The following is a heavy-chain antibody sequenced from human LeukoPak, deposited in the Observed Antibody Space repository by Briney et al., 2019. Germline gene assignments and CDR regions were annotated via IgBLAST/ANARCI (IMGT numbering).Heavy chain of an antibody. CDR1: GGSISSYY. Sequence: PSETLSLTCTVSGGSISSYYWSWIQQPPGKGLEWIGYIYYSGSTNYNPSLKSRVTISVDTSKNQFSLKLSSVTAADTAVCYCAREVRLRYFDWLLSSGNWFDPWGQGTLVTVSS. D-gene: IGHD3-9*01. V-gene: IGHV4-59*01. CDR3: AREVRLRYFDWLLSSGNWFDP. J-gene: IGHJ5*02. CDR2: IYYSGST.